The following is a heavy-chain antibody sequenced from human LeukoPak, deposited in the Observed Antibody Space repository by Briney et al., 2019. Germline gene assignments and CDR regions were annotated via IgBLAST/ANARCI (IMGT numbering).Heavy chain of an antibody. CDR1: GYTFTGYY. Sequence: ASVKVSCKASGYTFTGYYMHWVRQAPGQGLEWMGWINPNSGGTNYAQKFQGRVTMTRDTSISTAYMELSRLRSDDTAVYYCARVRDGYSLDAFDIWGQGTMVTVSS. J-gene: IGHJ3*02. CDR2: INPNSGGT. V-gene: IGHV1-2*02. CDR3: ARVRDGYSLDAFDI. D-gene: IGHD5-24*01.